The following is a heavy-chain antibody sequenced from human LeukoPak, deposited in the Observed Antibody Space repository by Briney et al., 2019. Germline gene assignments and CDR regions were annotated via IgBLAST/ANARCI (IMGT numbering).Heavy chain of an antibody. V-gene: IGHV4-61*02. CDR2: IYTSGST. J-gene: IGHJ3*02. D-gene: IGHD2-2*02. Sequence: SETLSLTCTVSGGSISSGSYYWSWIRQPAGKGLEWIGRIYTSGSTNYNPSLKSRVTISVDTSKNQFSLKLSSATAADTAVYYCASTSRGGNCSSTSCHNPRNAFDIWGQGTMATVSS. CDR1: GGSISSGSYY. CDR3: ASTSRGGNCSSTSCHNPRNAFDI.